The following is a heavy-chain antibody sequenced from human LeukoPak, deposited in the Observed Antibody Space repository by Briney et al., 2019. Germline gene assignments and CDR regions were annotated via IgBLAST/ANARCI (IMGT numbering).Heavy chain of an antibody. J-gene: IGHJ6*02. D-gene: IGHD6-19*01. CDR2: ISGSGGST. CDR3: ARLNHGYSSGWYLHYYYGMDV. Sequence: GGSLRLSCAASGFTFSSYAMSWVRQAPGKGLEWVSAISGSGGSTYYADSVKGRFTISRDNSKNTLYLQMNSLRAEDTAVYYCARLNHGYSSGWYLHYYYGMDVWGQGTTVTVSS. CDR1: GFTFSSYA. V-gene: IGHV3-23*01.